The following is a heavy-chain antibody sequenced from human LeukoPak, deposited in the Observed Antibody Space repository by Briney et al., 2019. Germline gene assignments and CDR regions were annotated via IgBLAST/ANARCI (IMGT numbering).Heavy chain of an antibody. CDR2: IYYSGST. J-gene: IGHJ5*02. V-gene: IGHV4-59*01. CDR1: GGSISSYY. CDR3: ARESDYGGNSEGHWFDP. D-gene: IGHD4-23*01. Sequence: SETLSLTCTVSGGSISSYYWSWIRQPPGKGLEWIGYIYYSGSTNYNPSLKSRVTISVDTSKNQFSLKLSSVTAADTAVYYCARESDYGGNSEGHWFDPWGQGTLVTVSS.